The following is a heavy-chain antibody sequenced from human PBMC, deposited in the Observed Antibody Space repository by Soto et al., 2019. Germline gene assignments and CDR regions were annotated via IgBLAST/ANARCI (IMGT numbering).Heavy chain of an antibody. CDR2: VDYTGST. Sequence: QVQLQESGPGLVKPSQTLSLTCSVSGGSFNSDEYYWSWIRQPPGGAREWIGHVDYTGSTSYSPPRKSRLTISVDTSKNQFSLRLTSVSAADAAVYYCARDRSNSPDLFDSWGQGTLVAVSS. D-gene: IGHD4-4*01. CDR3: ARDRSNSPDLFDS. CDR1: GGSFNSDEYY. J-gene: IGHJ4*02. V-gene: IGHV4-30-4*01.